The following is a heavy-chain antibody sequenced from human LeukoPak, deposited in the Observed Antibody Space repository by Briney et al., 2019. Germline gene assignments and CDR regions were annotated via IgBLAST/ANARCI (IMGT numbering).Heavy chain of an antibody. D-gene: IGHD6-19*01. CDR1: GYTFTSHG. J-gene: IGHJ4*02. CDR2: ISAYNGNT. Sequence: ASVKVSCKASGYTFTSHGISWVRQAPGQGLEWMGWISAYNGNTNYAQKLQGRVTMTTDTSTSTAYMELRSLRSDDTAVYYCARDTRIAVAGTCGYWGQGTLVTVSS. V-gene: IGHV1-18*01. CDR3: ARDTRIAVAGTCGY.